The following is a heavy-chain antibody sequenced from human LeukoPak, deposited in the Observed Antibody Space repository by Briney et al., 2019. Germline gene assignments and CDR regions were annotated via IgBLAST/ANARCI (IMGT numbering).Heavy chain of an antibody. CDR3: ARVSSGSYFGYYYYYMDV. V-gene: IGHV3-74*01. Sequence: GGSLRLSCAASGFTFSNYWMDWVRQAPGKGLVWVSRINSDGSSTSYADSVKGRFTISRDNAKNTLYLQMNSLRAEDTAVYYCARVSSGSYFGYYYYYMDVWGKGTTVTVSS. CDR1: GFTFSNYW. D-gene: IGHD1-26*01. CDR2: INSDGSST. J-gene: IGHJ6*03.